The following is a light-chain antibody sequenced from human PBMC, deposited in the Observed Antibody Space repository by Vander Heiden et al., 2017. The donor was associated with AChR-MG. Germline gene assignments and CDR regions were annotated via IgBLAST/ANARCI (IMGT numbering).Light chain of an antibody. CDR2: DVR. CDR3: CSYAGSYTFWV. J-gene: IGLJ3*02. CDR1: SSDVGGYNY. V-gene: IGLV2-11*01. Sequence: QSALTQPRSVSGPPGQSVTISCTGTSSDVGGYNYVSWYQQHPDKAPKLRSYDVRERPSGVPDRFSGSKSGNTASLTISGLQAEDEADYDGCSYAGSYTFWVFGGGTKVTVL.